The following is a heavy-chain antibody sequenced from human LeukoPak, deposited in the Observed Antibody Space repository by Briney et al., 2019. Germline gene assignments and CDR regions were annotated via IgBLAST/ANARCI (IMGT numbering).Heavy chain of an antibody. CDR3: ARGLYRSGWYYFDY. CDR2: INSDGSTT. J-gene: IGHJ4*02. CDR1: GFTFSSYW. Sequence: GGSLRLSCAASGFTFSSYWMHWVRQAPGKGLVWVSRINSDGSTTSHAGSVKGRFTISRDNAKNTLFLQMNSLRAEDTAMYYCARGLYRSGWYYFDYWGQGTLVTVSS. V-gene: IGHV3-74*01. D-gene: IGHD6-19*01.